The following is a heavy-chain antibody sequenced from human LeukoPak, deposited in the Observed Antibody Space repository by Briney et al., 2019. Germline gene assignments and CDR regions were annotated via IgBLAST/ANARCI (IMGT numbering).Heavy chain of an antibody. CDR2: ISADGTT. CDR1: GFTFDKYA. V-gene: IGHV3-43*02. D-gene: IGHD1-26*01. J-gene: IGHJ6*02. Sequence: GGSLRLSCTASGFTFDKYAMHWVRQRPGKGLEWVSVISADGTTDHADSVKGRFTVSRDNSKESLLLQMNSLRAEDTALYYCATWAFYHGLDVWGQGTPVTVSS. CDR3: ATWAFYHGLDV.